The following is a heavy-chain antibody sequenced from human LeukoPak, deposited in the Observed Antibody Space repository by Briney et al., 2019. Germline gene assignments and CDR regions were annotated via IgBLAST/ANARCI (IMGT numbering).Heavy chain of an antibody. CDR2: TYYRSKWYN. D-gene: IGHD6-6*01. V-gene: IGHV6-1*01. CDR1: GDSVSSNSAA. CDR3: ARTEPVVRQHWFDP. J-gene: IGHJ5*02. Sequence: SQTLSLTCAISGDSVSSNSAAWNWIRQSPSRGLEWLGRTYYRSKWYNDYAVSVKSRITINPDTSKNQFSLKLSSVTAADTAVYYCARTEPVVRQHWFDPWGQGTLVTVSS.